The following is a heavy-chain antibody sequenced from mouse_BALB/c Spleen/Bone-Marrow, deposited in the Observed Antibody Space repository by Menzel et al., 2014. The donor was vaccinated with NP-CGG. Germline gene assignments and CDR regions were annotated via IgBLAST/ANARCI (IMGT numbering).Heavy chain of an antibody. V-gene: IGHV7-3*02. J-gene: IGHJ1*01. Sequence: EVMLVESGGGLVQPGGSLRLSCATSGFTFTDYYMSWVRQTPGKALEWLGFIRNKANGYTTDYSVSVKGRFTISRDNSQSILYLQMNTLRAEDSATYYCARDESYDIYWYFDVWGAGTTVTVSS. CDR2: IRNKANGYTT. CDR3: ARDESYDIYWYFDV. D-gene: IGHD1-1*01. CDR1: GFTFTDYY.